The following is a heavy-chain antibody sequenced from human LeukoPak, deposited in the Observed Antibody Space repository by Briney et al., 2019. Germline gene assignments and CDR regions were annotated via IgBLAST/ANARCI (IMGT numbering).Heavy chain of an antibody. V-gene: IGHV4-39*01. Sequence: SGTLSLTCTVSGGSISSSSYYWGWIRQPPGKGLEWIGSIYYSGSTYYNPSLKSRVTISVDTSKNQFSLKLSSVTAADTAVYYCARLVLAPRYYYDSSGLDAFDIWGQGTMVTVSS. CDR2: IYYSGST. J-gene: IGHJ3*02. D-gene: IGHD3-22*01. CDR1: GGSISSSSYY. CDR3: ARLVLAPRYYYDSSGLDAFDI.